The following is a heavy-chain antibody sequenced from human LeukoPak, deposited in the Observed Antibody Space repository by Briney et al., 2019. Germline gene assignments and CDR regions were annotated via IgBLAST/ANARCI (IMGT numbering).Heavy chain of an antibody. CDR1: GGSISSSSYY. J-gene: IGHJ5*02. CDR2: IYYSGST. CDR3: ARGGYYGSGNDFRFDP. D-gene: IGHD3-10*01. V-gene: IGHV4-61*05. Sequence: SETLSLTCTVSGGSISSSSYYWGWIRQPPGKGLEWIGYIYYSGSTNYNPSLKSRVTISVDTSKNQFSLKLTSVTAADTAVYFCARGGYYGSGNDFRFDPWGQGTLVTVSS.